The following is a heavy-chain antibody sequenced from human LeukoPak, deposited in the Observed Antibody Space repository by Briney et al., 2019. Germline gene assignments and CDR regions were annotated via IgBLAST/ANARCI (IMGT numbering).Heavy chain of an antibody. J-gene: IGHJ4*02. CDR3: ARASDLDSFDY. CDR1: GYTFTTYG. V-gene: IGHV1-18*01. Sequence: ASVKVSCKTSGYTFTTYGISWVRQAPGQGLEWMGWINAYNGNTIYAQKLQGRVTMTTDTSASTAYMELRSLRSDDTAVYCCARASDLDSFDYWGQGTLVTVSS. CDR2: INAYNGNT.